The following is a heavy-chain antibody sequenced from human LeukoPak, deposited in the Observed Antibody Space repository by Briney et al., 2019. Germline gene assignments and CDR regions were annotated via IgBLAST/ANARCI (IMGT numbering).Heavy chain of an antibody. J-gene: IGHJ3*02. CDR2: IYYSGST. Sequence: TLSLTCTLSGGSLSRGGYYWSWIRQHPGKGLEWLGYIYYSGSTYYNPSLKSRLTISVDTSKNQFSLKLSSVTAAGPAVYYCARDNYYDSSGYYHDAFDIWGQGTVDPVSS. V-gene: IGHV4-31*03. CDR3: ARDNYYDSSGYYHDAFDI. CDR1: GGSLSRGGYY. D-gene: IGHD3-22*01.